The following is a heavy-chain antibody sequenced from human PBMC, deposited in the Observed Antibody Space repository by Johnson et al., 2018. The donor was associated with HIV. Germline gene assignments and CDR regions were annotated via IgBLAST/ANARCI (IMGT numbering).Heavy chain of an antibody. CDR2: IRYDGSTK. CDR3: AKAGYSSGWYRVLYSNDAFDI. D-gene: IGHD6-19*01. J-gene: IGHJ3*02. CDR1: GFTFSSYG. V-gene: IGHV3-30*02. Sequence: QVQLVESGGGVVQPGGSLRLSCAASGFTFSSYGMHWVRQAPGKGLEWVAFIRYDGSTKYYADSVKGRFTISRANSKNTLYLQMNSLRAEDTAVYYCAKAGYSSGWYRVLYSNDAFDIWGQGTMVTVSS.